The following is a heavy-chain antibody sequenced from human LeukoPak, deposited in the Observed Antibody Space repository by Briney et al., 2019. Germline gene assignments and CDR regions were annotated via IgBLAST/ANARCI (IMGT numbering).Heavy chain of an antibody. J-gene: IGHJ5*02. CDR2: IYYSGNT. CDR1: GGSIKSNNW. Sequence: SETLSLTCAVSGGSIKSNNWWSWVRQHPGKGLEWIGYIYYSGNTYYNPSLKSRVTISVDTSKNQFSLKLSSVTAADTAVYYCARVLMSNWFDPWGQGTLVTVSS. V-gene: IGHV4-31*11. CDR3: ARVLMSNWFDP.